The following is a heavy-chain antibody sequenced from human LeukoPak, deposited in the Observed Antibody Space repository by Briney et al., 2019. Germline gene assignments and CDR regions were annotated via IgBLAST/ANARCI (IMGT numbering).Heavy chain of an antibody. CDR2: ISGSGGST. V-gene: IGHV3-23*01. J-gene: IGHJ4*02. CDR3: AKAPPSMVRVYYFDY. Sequence: GGSLRLSCAASGFTFSSYATSWVRQAPGKGLEWVSAISGSGGSTYYADSVKGRFTISRDNSKNTLYLQMNSLRAEDTAVYYCAKAPPSMVRVYYFDYWGQGTLVTVSS. CDR1: GFTFSSYA. D-gene: IGHD3-10*01.